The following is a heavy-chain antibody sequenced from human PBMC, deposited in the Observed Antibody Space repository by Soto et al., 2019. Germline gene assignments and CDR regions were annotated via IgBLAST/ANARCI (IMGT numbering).Heavy chain of an antibody. CDR1: GIPVSRYA. V-gene: IGHV3-33*01. J-gene: IGHJ4*02. Sequence: GSLRLSCAASGIPVSRYAMHWVRQAPGKGLEWVAVIWYDGSNKYYADSVKGRFTISRDNSKNTLYLQMNSLRAEDTAVYYCAREQQWLLHFDYWGQGT. CDR3: AREQQWLLHFDY. D-gene: IGHD6-19*01. CDR2: IWYDGSNK.